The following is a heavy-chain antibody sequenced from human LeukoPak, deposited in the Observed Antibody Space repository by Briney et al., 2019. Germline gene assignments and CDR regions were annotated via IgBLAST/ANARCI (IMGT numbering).Heavy chain of an antibody. Sequence: GGSLRLSCAASGFTFDDYAMHWVRQAPGKGLEWVSLISWDGGSTYYADSVKGRFTISRDNSKNSLYLQMNSLRAEDTALYYCAKDVSSGYSYGYDSYGMDVWGQGTTVTVSS. CDR3: AKDVSSGYSYGYDSYGMDV. J-gene: IGHJ6*02. CDR1: GFTFDDYA. CDR2: ISWDGGST. D-gene: IGHD5-18*01. V-gene: IGHV3-43D*03.